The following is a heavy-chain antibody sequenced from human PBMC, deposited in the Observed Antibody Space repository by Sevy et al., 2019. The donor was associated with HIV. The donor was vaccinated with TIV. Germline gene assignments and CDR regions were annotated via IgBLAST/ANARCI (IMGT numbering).Heavy chain of an antibody. D-gene: IGHD3-3*01. Sequence: GRSLRLSCAASGFTFSNYGMHWVRQAPGKGLEWVAVMWYDGSNKYYSDSVKGRFTISRDNSKNTLYLQMNSLRAEDTAVYYCAREGLLEWLFSFDYWGQGTLVTVSS. CDR3: AREGLLEWLFSFDY. CDR2: MWYDGSNK. CDR1: GFTFSNYG. J-gene: IGHJ4*02. V-gene: IGHV3-33*01.